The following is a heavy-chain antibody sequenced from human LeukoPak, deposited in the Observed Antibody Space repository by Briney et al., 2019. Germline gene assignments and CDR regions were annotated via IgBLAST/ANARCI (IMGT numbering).Heavy chain of an antibody. CDR1: GFTFSNYN. J-gene: IGHJ4*02. CDR2: IKQEGSKK. CDR3: TRVGYIDEGIDY. D-gene: IGHD5-24*01. Sequence: GGSLRLSCVASGFTFSNYNMNWVRQAPGKGLEWVANIKQEGSKKSYVDPVKGRFTISRDNAKNSLYLQMNSLRAEDTAIYYCTRVGYIDEGIDYWGQGTLVTVSS. V-gene: IGHV3-7*04.